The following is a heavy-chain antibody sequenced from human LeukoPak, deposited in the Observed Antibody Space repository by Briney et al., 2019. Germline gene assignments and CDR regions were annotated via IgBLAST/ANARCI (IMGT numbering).Heavy chain of an antibody. CDR3: AGALTTRGY. V-gene: IGHV3-30*03. J-gene: IGHJ4*02. Sequence: GGSLRLSCAASGFTFSSYGMHWVRQAPGKGLEWVAVISYDGSNKYYADSAKGRFTISRDNSKNTLYLQMNSLRAEDTAVYYCAGALTTRGYWGQGTLVTVSS. CDR1: GFTFSSYG. CDR2: ISYDGSNK. D-gene: IGHD4-17*01.